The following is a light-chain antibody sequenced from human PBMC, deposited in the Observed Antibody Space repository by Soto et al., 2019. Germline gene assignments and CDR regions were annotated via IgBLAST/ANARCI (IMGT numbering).Light chain of an antibody. CDR3: HQYLSSSSIT. J-gene: IGKJ5*01. CDR1: QSVSSNY. Sequence: EIVLTQSPGTLSLSPGERATLSCRASQSVSSNYLAWYQQKPGQAPRLLIYGASSRATGIPDRFSGSGSGTDFTLTISRLEPVDFSGYYYHQYLSSSSIT. V-gene: IGKV3-20*01. CDR2: GAS.